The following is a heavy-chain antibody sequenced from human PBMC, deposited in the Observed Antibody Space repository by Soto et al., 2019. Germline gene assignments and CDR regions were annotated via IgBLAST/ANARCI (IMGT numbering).Heavy chain of an antibody. CDR3: ARDRSDSGYFSAENFHH. V-gene: IGHV1-18*01. CDR2: ISTDNSDT. Sequence: GASVKVSCKASGYTFTRSGISWVRQAPGQRLEWMGWISTDNSDTKYSQKFQGRVTITSDTSASTAYMELSSLRGDDTAINYCARDRSDSGYFSAENFHHWGQGTLVTVSS. CDR1: GYTFTRSG. D-gene: IGHD3-22*01. J-gene: IGHJ1*01.